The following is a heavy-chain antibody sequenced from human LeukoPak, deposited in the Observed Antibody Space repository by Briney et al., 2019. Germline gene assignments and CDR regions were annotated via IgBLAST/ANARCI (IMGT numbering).Heavy chain of an antibody. J-gene: IGHJ4*02. V-gene: IGHV4-30-2*01. D-gene: IGHD4-23*01. Sequence: SETLPLTCAVSGGSISSGGYSWSWIRQPPGKGLEWIGYIYHSGSTYYNPSLKSRVTISVDRSKNQFSLKLSSVTAADTAVYYCARGGNSDFDYWDQGTLVTVSS. CDR2: IYHSGST. CDR1: GGSISSGGYS. CDR3: ARGGNSDFDY.